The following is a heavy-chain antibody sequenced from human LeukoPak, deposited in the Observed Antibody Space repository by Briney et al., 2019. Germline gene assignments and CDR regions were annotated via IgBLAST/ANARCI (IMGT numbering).Heavy chain of an antibody. CDR1: GYTFTSYY. CDR2: INPSGGST. V-gene: IGHV1-46*01. Sequence: ASVKVSCKASGYTFTSYYMHWVRQAPGQGLEWMGIINPSGGSTSYAQKFQGRVTMTRDMSTSTVYMELNSLRSDDTAVYYCASPIAARVDYWGQGTLVTVSS. CDR3: ASPIAARVDY. J-gene: IGHJ4*02. D-gene: IGHD6-6*01.